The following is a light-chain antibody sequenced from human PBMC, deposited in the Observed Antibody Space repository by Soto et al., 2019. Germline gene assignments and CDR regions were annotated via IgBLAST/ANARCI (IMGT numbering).Light chain of an antibody. J-gene: IGLJ2*01. CDR2: RNS. Sequence: QSVLTQPPSVSGAPGQRVTISCTGSSSNIGAGFDVHWYQQLPGTAPKLLIYRNSNRPSGVADRFSGSKSGTSASLAITGLQAEHETDYYCQSYDSSLNGVVFGGGTKLTVL. V-gene: IGLV1-40*01. CDR1: SSNIGAGFD. CDR3: QSYDSSLNGVV.